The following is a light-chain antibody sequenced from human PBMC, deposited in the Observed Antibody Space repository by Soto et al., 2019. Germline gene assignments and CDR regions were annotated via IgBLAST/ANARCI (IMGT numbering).Light chain of an antibody. CDR1: SSDVGVYNY. CDR3: SSYTSRSTPV. J-gene: IGLJ2*01. CDR2: EVS. V-gene: IGLV2-14*01. Sequence: QSALTQPASVSGSPGQSITISCTGTSSDVGVYNYVSWYQQHPGKAPKLMIYEVSNRPSGVSNRFSGSKSGNTASLTISELQAEDEADYYCSSYTSRSTPVFGGGTQLTVL.